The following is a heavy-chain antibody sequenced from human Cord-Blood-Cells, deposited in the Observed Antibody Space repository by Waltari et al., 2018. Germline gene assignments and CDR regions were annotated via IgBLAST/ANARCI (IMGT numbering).Heavy chain of an antibody. V-gene: IGHV3-48*02. CDR1: GFTFSSYS. CDR2: ISISSSTR. Sequence: EVQLVESGGGLVQPGGSLRLSCAASGFTFSSYSMTWVRQAPGKGLEWVSYISISSSTRYYEDSVKGRFTISRDNAKNALYLQMNSLRDEDTAVYYCARDSGYPADYWGQGTLVTVSS. CDR3: ARDSGYPADY. D-gene: IGHD5-12*01. J-gene: IGHJ4*02.